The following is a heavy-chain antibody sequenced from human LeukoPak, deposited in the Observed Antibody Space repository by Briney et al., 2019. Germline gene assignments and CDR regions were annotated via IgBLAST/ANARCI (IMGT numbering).Heavy chain of an antibody. CDR2: IYYSGST. V-gene: IGHV4-39*01. J-gene: IGHJ6*03. D-gene: IGHD3-3*01. CDR1: GGSISSSSYY. Sequence: SETLSLTCTVSGGSISSSSYYWGWIRQPPGKGLEWIGSIYYSGSTYYNPSLKSRVTISVDTSKNQFSLKLSSVTAADTAVYYCARQGYYDFWSGQPLGYYYYYMDVWGKGTTVTVSS. CDR3: ARQGYYDFWSGQPLGYYYYYMDV.